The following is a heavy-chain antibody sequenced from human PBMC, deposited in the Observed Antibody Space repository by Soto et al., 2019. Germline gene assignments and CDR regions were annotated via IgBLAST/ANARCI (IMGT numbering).Heavy chain of an antibody. CDR3: TMNLYNTGDFDH. CDR1: GYTFTDYD. CDR2: MTPKSGYT. J-gene: IGHJ4*02. V-gene: IGHV1-8*02. D-gene: IGHD1-20*01. Sequence: QVQLMQSGAEVRKAGASVKVSCKASGYTFTDYDINWVRQATGQGLEWLGWMTPKSGYTGYAQKFQGRVTLTRDTSRGTAYMELSSLTSEDTAVYYCTMNLYNTGDFDHWGQGTLVTVSS.